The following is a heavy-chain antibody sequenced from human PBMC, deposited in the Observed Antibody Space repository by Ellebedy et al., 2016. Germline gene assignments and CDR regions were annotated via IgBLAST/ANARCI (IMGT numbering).Heavy chain of an antibody. CDR2: IYYSGST. J-gene: IGHJ5*02. CDR3: AKTTVRSWFDP. V-gene: IGHV4-39*01. Sequence: SETLSLTCTVSGGSISSSSYYWGWIRQPPGKGLEWIGSIYYSGSTYYNPSLKSRVTISVDTSKNQFSLKLSSVTAADTAVYYCAKTTVRSWFDPWGQGTLVTVSS. D-gene: IGHD4-17*01. CDR1: GGSISSSSYY.